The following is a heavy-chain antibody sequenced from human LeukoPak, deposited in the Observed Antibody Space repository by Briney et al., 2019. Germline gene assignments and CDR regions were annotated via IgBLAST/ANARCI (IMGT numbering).Heavy chain of an antibody. Sequence: ASVKVSCKVSGYTFIELSMHWVRQAPGKGLEWMGNFDPEDGETIYAQKFQGRVTMTEDSSTDTAYMELSRLRSEDTAVYYCATTPQVIEFAFDIWGQGTMVTVSS. J-gene: IGHJ3*02. CDR2: FDPEDGET. V-gene: IGHV1-24*01. CDR3: ATTPQVIEFAFDI. CDR1: GYTFIELS. D-gene: IGHD2-21*01.